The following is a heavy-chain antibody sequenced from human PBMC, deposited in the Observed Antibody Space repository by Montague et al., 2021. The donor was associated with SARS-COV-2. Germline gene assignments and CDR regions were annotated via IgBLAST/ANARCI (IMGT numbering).Heavy chain of an antibody. J-gene: IGHJ4*02. Sequence: SETLSLTCTVSGDSISSYYWSWIRQPPGKGLEWIGKIDFSGTTNYNPSHKSRVTISVDKSKNQFSLQLSSVTAADAAVYYCARDARGGDFGGYWGQGILVTVSS. CDR3: ARDARGGDFGGY. CDR2: IDFSGTT. CDR1: GDSISSYY. V-gene: IGHV4-59*01. D-gene: IGHD2-21*02.